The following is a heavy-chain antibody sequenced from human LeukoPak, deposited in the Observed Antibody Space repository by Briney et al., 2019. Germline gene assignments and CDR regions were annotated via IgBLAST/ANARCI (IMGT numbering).Heavy chain of an antibody. D-gene: IGHD3-16*01. Sequence: SVKVSCKASGGTFSSYAISWVRQAPGQGLEWMGGIIPIFGTANYTQKFQGRVTITTDESTSTAYMELSSLRSEDTAVYYCARGGGATWYYYYMDVWGKGTTVTVSS. J-gene: IGHJ6*03. V-gene: IGHV1-69*05. CDR2: IIPIFGTA. CDR3: ARGGGATWYYYYMDV. CDR1: GGTFSSYA.